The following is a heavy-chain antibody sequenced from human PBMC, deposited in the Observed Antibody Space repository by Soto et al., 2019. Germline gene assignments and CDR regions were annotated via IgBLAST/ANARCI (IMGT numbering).Heavy chain of an antibody. CDR1: GFTFDDYA. CDR2: ISWNSGSI. D-gene: IGHD6-19*01. CDR3: ASAVAGVHFDY. Sequence: HPGGSLRLSCAASGFTFDDYAMHWVRQAPGKGLEWVSGISWNSGSIGYADSVKGRFTISRDNAKNSLYLQMNSLRAEDTALYYCASAVAGVHFDYWGQGTLVTVSS. J-gene: IGHJ4*02. V-gene: IGHV3-9*01.